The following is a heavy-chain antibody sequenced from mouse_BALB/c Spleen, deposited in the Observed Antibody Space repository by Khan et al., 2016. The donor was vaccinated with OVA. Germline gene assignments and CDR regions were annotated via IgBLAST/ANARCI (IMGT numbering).Heavy chain of an antibody. Sequence: EVQLQESGPGLVKPSQSLYLTCTVTGYSITRDYAWNWIRQFPGNKLEWMGYISYSGNPSYNPSLKSRISITRDTSKNQFFLQLNSVTTEDTATYYCARSIMANWGQGTILTVSS. J-gene: IGHJ2*01. CDR1: GYSITRDYA. CDR3: ARSIMAN. V-gene: IGHV3-2*02. CDR2: ISYSGNP.